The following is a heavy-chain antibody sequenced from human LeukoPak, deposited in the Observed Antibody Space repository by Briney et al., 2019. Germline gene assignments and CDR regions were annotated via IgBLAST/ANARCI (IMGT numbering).Heavy chain of an antibody. CDR2: IKEDGSEK. Sequence: GGSLRLSCAVSGFTFSDNWMSWVRQAPGKGLEWVANIKEDGSEKNYVDSVKGRFTISRDNAKNSLYLQMNSLRAEDTAVYYCATIAAAGSDYWGPGTLVTVSS. J-gene: IGHJ4*02. D-gene: IGHD6-13*01. CDR3: ATIAAAGSDY. CDR1: GFTFSDNW. V-gene: IGHV3-7*02.